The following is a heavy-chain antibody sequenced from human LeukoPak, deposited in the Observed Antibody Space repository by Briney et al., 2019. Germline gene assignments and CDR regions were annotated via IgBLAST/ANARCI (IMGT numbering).Heavy chain of an antibody. D-gene: IGHD4-17*01. CDR3: ARGIYGDYYFDY. V-gene: IGHV4-34*01. Sequence: SETLSLTCAVYGGSFSGYYWSWIRQPPGKGLEWIGEINHSGSTNYNPSLKSRVTISVDTSKNHFSLRLSSVTAADTAVYYCARGIYGDYYFDYWGQGTLVTVSS. J-gene: IGHJ4*02. CDR2: INHSGST. CDR1: GGSFSGYY.